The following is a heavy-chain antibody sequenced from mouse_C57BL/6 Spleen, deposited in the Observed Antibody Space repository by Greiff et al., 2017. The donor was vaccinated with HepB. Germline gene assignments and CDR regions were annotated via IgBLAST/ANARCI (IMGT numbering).Heavy chain of an antibody. CDR1: GYAFSSYW. Sequence: VKVVESGAELVKPGASVKISCKASGYAFSSYWMNWVKQRPGKGLEWIGQIYPGDGDTNYNGKFKSKATLTVDTSSSTAYMQLSSLTSEDSAVYYCAREASFDYWGQGTTLTVSS. D-gene: IGHD3-2*02. CDR3: AREASFDY. J-gene: IGHJ2*01. CDR2: IYPGDGDT. V-gene: IGHV1-80*01.